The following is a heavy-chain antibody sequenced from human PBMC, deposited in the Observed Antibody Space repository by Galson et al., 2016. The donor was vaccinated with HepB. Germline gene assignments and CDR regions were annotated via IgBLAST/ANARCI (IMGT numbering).Heavy chain of an antibody. CDR3: ARGQSRPAQRWASFDI. Sequence: SVKVSCKASGFPFTTSDINWVRQAPGQGLEWMGWINPNSGNTGCAQKFQGSVTMTWNTSIRTAYMELNSLTTEDTAVYLWARGQSRPAQRWASFDIWGQGTMVTVSS. CDR1: GFPFTTSD. V-gene: IGHV1-8*01. D-gene: IGHD1-1*01. CDR2: INPNSGNT. J-gene: IGHJ3*02.